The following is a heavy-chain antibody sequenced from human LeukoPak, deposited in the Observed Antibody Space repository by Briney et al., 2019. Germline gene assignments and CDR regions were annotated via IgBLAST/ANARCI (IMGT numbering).Heavy chain of an antibody. V-gene: IGHV3-23*01. J-gene: IGHJ4*02. Sequence: ETLSLTCAVYGGSFSGYYWSWVRQAPGKGLEWVSAISGSGGSTYYADSVKGRFTISRDNSKNTLYLQMNSLRAEDTAVYYCANVEMATITFDYWGQGTLVTVSS. CDR1: GGSFSGYY. D-gene: IGHD5-24*01. CDR2: ISGSGGST. CDR3: ANVEMATITFDY.